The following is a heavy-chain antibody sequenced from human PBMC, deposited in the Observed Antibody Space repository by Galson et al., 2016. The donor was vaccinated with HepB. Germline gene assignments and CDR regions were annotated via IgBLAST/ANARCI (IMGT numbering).Heavy chain of an antibody. CDR3: ARMGSGNYLFDY. V-gene: IGHV2-70*04. CDR1: GFSLTTSGMR. Sequence: PALVIPTQTLTLTCSFSGFSLTTSGMRVSWIRQPPGKALEWLARIDWDDDKFYSTSLKTRLSISKDTSKNQVVLTMTNMDPVDTATYFCARMGSGNYLFDYWGQGTLVTVSS. D-gene: IGHD1-26*01. J-gene: IGHJ4*02. CDR2: IDWDDDK.